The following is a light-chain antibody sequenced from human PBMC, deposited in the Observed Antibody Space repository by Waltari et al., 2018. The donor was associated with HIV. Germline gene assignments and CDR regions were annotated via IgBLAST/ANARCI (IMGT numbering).Light chain of an antibody. V-gene: IGLV2-23*01. CDR3: CSYTGSSTRRPYV. CDR1: SSDVGRYNL. CDR2: EGS. J-gene: IGLJ1*01. Sequence: SALTQPASVSGSPGQSITISCTGTSSDVGRYNLVSWYQQHPGKAPKVMIYEGSKRPSGVSNRFSGSKSGNTASLTISGLQAEDEADYYCCSYTGSSTRRPYVFGTGTKVTVL.